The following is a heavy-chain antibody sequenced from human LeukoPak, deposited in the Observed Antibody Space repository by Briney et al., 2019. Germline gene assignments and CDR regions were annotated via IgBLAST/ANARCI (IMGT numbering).Heavy chain of an antibody. CDR1: GFTFNRCW. V-gene: IGHV3-7*01. CDR3: TSWGDTTAEYFQR. CDR2: INPDGRDT. Sequence: VQLGGSLRLSSVVSGFTFNRCWMNWVRQAPGKGLEWVAHINPDGRDTYYVDSVKGRFTISRDNAQNSMYLQMNSLRVEDTAVYYCTSWGDTTAEYFQRWGQGTLVTVSS. J-gene: IGHJ1*01. D-gene: IGHD2-21*02.